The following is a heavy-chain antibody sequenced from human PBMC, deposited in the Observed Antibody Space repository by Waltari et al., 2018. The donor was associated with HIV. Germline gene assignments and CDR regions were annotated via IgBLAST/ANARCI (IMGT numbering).Heavy chain of an antibody. CDR2: MFYSGSS. Sequence: QVQLQESGPGLVKPSETLSLTCSVSGGSISGYYWTWIRQPPGRGLEYLGYMFYSGSSNYSPSLMSRVSLSVDMPRHQISLQLTSATAADTAVYYCARSNDYGASLDYWGQGALVTVSS. V-gene: IGHV4-59*01. D-gene: IGHD4-17*01. J-gene: IGHJ4*02. CDR1: GGSISGYY. CDR3: ARSNDYGASLDY.